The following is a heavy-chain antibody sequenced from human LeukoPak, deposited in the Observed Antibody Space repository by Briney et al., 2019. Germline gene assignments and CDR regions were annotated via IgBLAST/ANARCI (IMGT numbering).Heavy chain of an antibody. CDR2: VKYTGST. D-gene: IGHD2-2*01. Sequence: KPSETLSLTCAVYGGSFSGYYWTWLRQTPGKGLEWIGEVKYTGSTNCNPSLKSRVTISVDMSKNQFFLMLTSVTAADTAVYYCARAPDWYFDLWGRGTLVTVSS. CDR3: ARAPDWYFDL. CDR1: GGSFSGYY. J-gene: IGHJ2*01. V-gene: IGHV4-34*01.